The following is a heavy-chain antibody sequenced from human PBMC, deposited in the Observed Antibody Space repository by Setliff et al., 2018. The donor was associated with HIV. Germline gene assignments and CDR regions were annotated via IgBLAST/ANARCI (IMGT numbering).Heavy chain of an antibody. CDR1: GYSLSGDYY. V-gene: IGHV4-38-2*01. D-gene: IGHD6-19*01. J-gene: IGHJ4*02. CDR2: IYHSGST. Sequence: SETLSLTCAVSGYSLSGDYYWGWIRQPPGKGLEWIASIYHSGSTYYNPSLKSRVIISVDTSKNQFSLKVNSVTAADTAVYYCARLRPSVADRSYFDHWGQGTLVTVSS. CDR3: ARLRPSVADRSYFDH.